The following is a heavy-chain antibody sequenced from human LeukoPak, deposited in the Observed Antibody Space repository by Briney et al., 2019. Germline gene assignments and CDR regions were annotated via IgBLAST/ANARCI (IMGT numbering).Heavy chain of an antibody. V-gene: IGHV1-8*01. CDR2: MNPVSGNA. D-gene: IGHD6-13*01. Sequence: GASVKVSCKASGYTFTNFDINWVRQAPGQGLEWMGRMNPVSGNAGSAQKFQGRVTLTRDTSISTAYMELSSLRSDDTAFYYCARAPMGAAALYWGQGTLVTVSS. CDR1: GYTFTNFD. CDR3: ARAPMGAAALY. J-gene: IGHJ4*02.